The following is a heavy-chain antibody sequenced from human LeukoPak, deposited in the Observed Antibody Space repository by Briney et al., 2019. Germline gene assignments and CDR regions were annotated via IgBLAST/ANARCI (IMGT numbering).Heavy chain of an antibody. CDR2: IWYDGSNK. CDR1: GFIFSSYG. CDR3: ASDREYYYGSGSFDY. V-gene: IGHV3-33*01. J-gene: IGHJ4*02. D-gene: IGHD3-10*01. Sequence: GRSLRLSCAASGFIFSSYGMHWVRQAPGKGLEWVAVIWYDGSNKYYADSVKGRFTISRESSKNMLYLQMNSLRAEDTAVYYCASDREYYYGSGSFDYWGQGTLVTVSS.